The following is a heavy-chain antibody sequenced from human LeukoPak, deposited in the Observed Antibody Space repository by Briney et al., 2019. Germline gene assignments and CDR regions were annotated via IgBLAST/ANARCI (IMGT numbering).Heavy chain of an antibody. CDR1: GFTFRSYA. D-gene: IGHD3-22*01. J-gene: IGHJ4*02. CDR3: ARESGLLGDY. Sequence: GGSLGLTCAASGFTFRSYAMNWVRQAPGKGLEWVSALSGSGATTYYADSVKGRFTISRDNSRATLYLQMNSLRAEDTAMYYCARESGLLGDYWGQGTLVTVSS. CDR2: LSGSGATT. V-gene: IGHV3-23*01.